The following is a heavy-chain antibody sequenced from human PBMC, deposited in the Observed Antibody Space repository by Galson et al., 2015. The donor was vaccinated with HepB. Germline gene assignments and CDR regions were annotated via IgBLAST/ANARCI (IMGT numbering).Heavy chain of an antibody. D-gene: IGHD4-23*01. CDR2: IYYSGST. CDR3: ARTAALEIPRIDYGGNSPDAFDI. Sequence: SETLSLTCTVSGGSISRYYWSWIRQPPGKGLEWVGYIYYSGSTNYNPSPKSRVTISVDTSKNQFSLKLSSVTAADAAVYYCARTAALEIPRIDYGGNSPDAFDIWGQGTMVTVSS. V-gene: IGHV4-59*01. CDR1: GGSISRYY. J-gene: IGHJ3*02.